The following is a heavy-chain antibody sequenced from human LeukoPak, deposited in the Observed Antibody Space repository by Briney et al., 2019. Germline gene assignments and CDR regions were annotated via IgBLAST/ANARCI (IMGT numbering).Heavy chain of an antibody. CDR1: GFTFSSYW. CDR2: IDSDGSST. Sequence: GGSLRLSCAASGFTFSSYWMRWVRQAPGKGLVWVSRIDSDGSSTNYADSVKGRFTISRDNAKNTMYLQMNSLRVEDTAVYYCARDFMYSISCTGCWGQGTLVTVSS. D-gene: IGHD6-13*01. V-gene: IGHV3-74*01. J-gene: IGHJ4*02. CDR3: ARDFMYSISCTGC.